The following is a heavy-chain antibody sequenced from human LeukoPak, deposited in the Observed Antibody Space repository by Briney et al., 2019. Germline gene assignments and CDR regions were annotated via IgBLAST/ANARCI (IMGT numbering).Heavy chain of an antibody. V-gene: IGHV6-1*01. CDR3: ARARYCSGGSCYDEFDY. CDR2: TYYRSKWYN. Sequence: SQTLSLTCAISGDSVSSNSAAWNWIRQSPSRGLEWLGRTYYRSKWYNDYAVSVKSRITINPDTSKNQFSLQLNSVTTEDTAVYYCARARYCSGGSCYDEFDYWGQGTLVTVSS. J-gene: IGHJ4*02. CDR1: GDSVSSNSAA. D-gene: IGHD2-15*01.